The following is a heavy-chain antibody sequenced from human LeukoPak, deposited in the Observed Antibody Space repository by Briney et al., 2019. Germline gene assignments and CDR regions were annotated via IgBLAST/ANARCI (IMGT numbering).Heavy chain of an antibody. J-gene: IGHJ4*02. CDR1: GFTFRNFA. V-gene: IGHV3-23*01. CDR2: ISDSGGST. CDR3: AREGDTYYYDSSGPLDY. Sequence: GGSLRLSCAASGFTFRNFAMSWVRQSPGKGLEWVSAISDSGGSTYYADSVKGRFTISRDNSRNTVSLQMNSLRAEDTAVYYCAREGDTYYYDSSGPLDYWGQGTLVTVSS. D-gene: IGHD3-22*01.